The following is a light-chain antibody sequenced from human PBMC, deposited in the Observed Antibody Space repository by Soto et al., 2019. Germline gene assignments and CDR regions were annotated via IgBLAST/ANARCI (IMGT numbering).Light chain of an antibody. CDR3: QQSYSTPRT. CDR2: AAS. J-gene: IGKJ1*01. Sequence: DIKMPQSRSSLSAPVGAAFAMTCRASHTVMTYLNWYQLKPGKPPRLLIYAASSLQSGVPSRFSGSGSGTDFTLTISSLQPEDFATYYCQQSYSTPRTFGQGTKWIS. V-gene: IGKV1-39*01. CDR1: HTVMTY.